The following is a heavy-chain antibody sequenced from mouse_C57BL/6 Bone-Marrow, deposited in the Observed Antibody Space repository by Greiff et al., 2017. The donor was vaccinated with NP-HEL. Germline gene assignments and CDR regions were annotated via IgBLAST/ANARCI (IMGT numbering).Heavy chain of an antibody. CDR2: IYPYNGVS. Sequence: DVKLQESGPELVKPGASVKISCKASGYSFTGYYMHWVKQSHGNILDWIGYIYPYNGVSSYNQKFKGKATLTVDKSSSTAYMELRSLTSEDSAVYYCARSALYYYGSFYYFDYWGQGTTLTVSS. D-gene: IGHD1-1*01. V-gene: IGHV1-31*01. J-gene: IGHJ2*01. CDR3: ARSALYYYGSFYYFDY. CDR1: GYSFTGYY.